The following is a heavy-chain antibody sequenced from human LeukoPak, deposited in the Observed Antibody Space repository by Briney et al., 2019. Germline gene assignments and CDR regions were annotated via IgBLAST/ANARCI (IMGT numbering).Heavy chain of an antibody. D-gene: IGHD5-18*01. J-gene: IGHJ6*02. CDR2: INHSGST. CDR1: GGSFSGYY. CDR3: ARRGYSYGSCYGMDV. Sequence: SETLSLTCAVYGGSFSGYYWSWIRQPPGKGLEWIGEINHSGSTNYNPSLKSRVTISVDTSKNQFSLKLSSVTAADTAVYYCARRGYSYGSCYGMDVWGQGTTVTVSS. V-gene: IGHV4-34*01.